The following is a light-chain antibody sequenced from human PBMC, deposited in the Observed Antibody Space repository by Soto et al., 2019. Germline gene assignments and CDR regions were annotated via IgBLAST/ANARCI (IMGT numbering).Light chain of an antibody. V-gene: IGKV1-5*03. J-gene: IGKJ1*01. CDR1: QTISSW. CDR2: KAS. Sequence: DIQMTQSPSTLSASVGDRVTITCRASQTISSWLAWYQQKPGKAPKLLIYKASTLKSGVPSRFSGSGSGTEFTLTISSLQPDDFVTYYCQQYNTYPWTFGQGTKVDIK. CDR3: QQYNTYPWT.